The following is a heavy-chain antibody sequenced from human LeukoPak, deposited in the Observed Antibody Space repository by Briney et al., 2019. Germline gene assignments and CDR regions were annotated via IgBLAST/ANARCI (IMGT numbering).Heavy chain of an antibody. Sequence: GGSLRLSCAASGFTFSSYAMSWVRQAPGKGLEWVSAISGSGGSTYYADSVKGRFTISRDNSKNTLYLQMNSLRAEDTAVYYCAKDPHYYDSNGWFDPWGQGALVTVSS. CDR2: ISGSGGST. CDR1: GFTFSSYA. V-gene: IGHV3-23*01. D-gene: IGHD3-22*01. J-gene: IGHJ5*02. CDR3: AKDPHYYDSNGWFDP.